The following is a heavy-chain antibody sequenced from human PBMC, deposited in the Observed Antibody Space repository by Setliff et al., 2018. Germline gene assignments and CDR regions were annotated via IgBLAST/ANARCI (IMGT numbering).Heavy chain of an antibody. CDR3: VRMSGFLYMDV. D-gene: IGHD3-3*01. V-gene: IGHV4-39*03. CDR1: GGSISSSTSY. CDR2: FYYSDST. J-gene: IGHJ6*03. Sequence: SETLSLTCSVSGGSISSSTSYWGWVRQPPGKGLEWIGSFYYSDSTYYNPSLRSRVSISVDMSKNQLSLKLRSVTAADTAVYYCVRMSGFLYMDVWGKGTTVTVSS.